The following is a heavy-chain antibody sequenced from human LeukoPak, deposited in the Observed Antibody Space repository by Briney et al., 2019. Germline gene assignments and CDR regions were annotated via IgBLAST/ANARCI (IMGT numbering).Heavy chain of an antibody. V-gene: IGHV3-21*01. Sequence: GGPLRLSCAASGFTFRSYSLNWVRQAPGKGREWVSSISSSSSYIYYADSVKGRFTISRDNAKNSLYLQMNSLRAEDTAVYYCARDHRRNTPGYWGQGTLVTVSS. CDR2: ISSSSSYI. J-gene: IGHJ4*02. CDR3: ARDHRRNTPGY. CDR1: GFTFRSYS. D-gene: IGHD2-2*02.